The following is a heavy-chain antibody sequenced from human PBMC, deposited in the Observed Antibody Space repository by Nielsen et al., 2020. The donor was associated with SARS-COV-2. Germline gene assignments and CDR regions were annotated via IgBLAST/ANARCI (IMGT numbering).Heavy chain of an antibody. Sequence: GESLKISCAASGFTFNTYAMNWVRQAPGKGLEWVAYISASSANIHYAASVNGRFTVSRDNAKNSLYLQMDSLRAEDAAVYYCARDQITMVRGVIDYWGQGTLVTVSS. V-gene: IGHV3-48*04. D-gene: IGHD3-10*01. J-gene: IGHJ4*02. CDR1: GFTFNTYA. CDR2: ISASSANI. CDR3: ARDQITMVRGVIDY.